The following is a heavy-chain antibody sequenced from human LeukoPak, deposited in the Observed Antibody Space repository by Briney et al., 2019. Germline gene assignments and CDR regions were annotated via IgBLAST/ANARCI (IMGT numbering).Heavy chain of an antibody. D-gene: IGHD5-24*01. CDR1: GGSISSHY. V-gene: IGHV4-59*11. CDR3: ARDRHRDGYNLPFYFDY. Sequence: SETLSLTCTVSGGSISSHYWSWIRQPPGKGLEWIGYIYYSGSTNYNPSLKSRVTISVDTSKNQFSLKLSSVTAADTAVYYCARDRHRDGYNLPFYFDYWGQGTLVTVSS. J-gene: IGHJ4*02. CDR2: IYYSGST.